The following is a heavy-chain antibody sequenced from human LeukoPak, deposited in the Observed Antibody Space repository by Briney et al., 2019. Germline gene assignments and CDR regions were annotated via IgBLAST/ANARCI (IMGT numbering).Heavy chain of an antibody. CDR2: INRNGSEK. CDR3: AHNRH. Sequence: GGSLRLSCAASGFIFSDCWMSWVSQAPGKGLEWVANINRNGSEKYYVDSVKGRFTISRDNAKKSLYLQMNSLRAEDTAVYYCAHNRHWGQGTLVTVSS. CDR1: GFIFSDCW. V-gene: IGHV3-7*01. D-gene: IGHD2/OR15-2a*01. J-gene: IGHJ4*02.